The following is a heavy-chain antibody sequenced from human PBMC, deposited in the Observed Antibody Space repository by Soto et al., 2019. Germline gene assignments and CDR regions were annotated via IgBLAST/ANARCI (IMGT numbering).Heavy chain of an antibody. V-gene: IGHV3-23*01. J-gene: IGHJ4*01. CDR1: GFTFISYA. CDR3: AKPPTRSQQNPVFDH. CDR2: ISGSGGST. Sequence: PGGSMRLSCAASGFTFISYAMNWVRQAPGKGLEWVSAISGSGGSTYYAASVKGRFTISRDNFRNTLSLQMNSLRADDTAVYYFAKPPTRSQQNPVFDHWGHGVLVTGSS. D-gene: IGHD6-13*01.